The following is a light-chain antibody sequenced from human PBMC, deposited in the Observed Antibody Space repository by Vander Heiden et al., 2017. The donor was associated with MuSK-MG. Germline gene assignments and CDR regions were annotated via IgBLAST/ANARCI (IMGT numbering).Light chain of an antibody. Sequence: EIVLTQSPDTLALSPGERATLSYRASQSVSSYLAWYQQKPGQAPRLLIYDASNRATGIPARFSGSGSGTDFTLTISSLEPEDFAVYYCQQRSNWLPLTFGGGTKVEIK. CDR1: QSVSSY. CDR3: QQRSNWLPLT. J-gene: IGKJ4*01. V-gene: IGKV3-11*01. CDR2: DAS.